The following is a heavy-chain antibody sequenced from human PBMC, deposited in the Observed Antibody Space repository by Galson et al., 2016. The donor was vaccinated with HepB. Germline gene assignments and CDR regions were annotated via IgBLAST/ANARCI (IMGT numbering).Heavy chain of an antibody. Sequence: SCKASGGIFSSYAISWVRQAPGQGLEWMGGSITIFGTANYARKFQGRVTITADESTSTAYMELSSLGSEDTAVYYCARDNGEDDSSGYYGYWGQGTLVTVSS. CDR1: GGIFSSYA. CDR2: SITIFGTA. J-gene: IGHJ4*02. CDR3: ARDNGEDDSSGYYGY. D-gene: IGHD3-22*01. V-gene: IGHV1-69*01.